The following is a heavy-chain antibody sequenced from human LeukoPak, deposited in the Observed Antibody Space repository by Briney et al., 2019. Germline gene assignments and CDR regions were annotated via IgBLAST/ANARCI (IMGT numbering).Heavy chain of an antibody. Sequence: GRSLRLSCAASGFTFSSYGMHWVRQAPGKGLEWVAVIWYDGSNKYYADSVKGRCTISRDNSKNTLYLQMNSLRAEDTAVYYCARDIYSSSWYENAFDIWGQGTMVTVSP. CDR3: ARDIYSSSWYENAFDI. CDR1: GFTFSSYG. J-gene: IGHJ3*02. V-gene: IGHV3-33*01. CDR2: IWYDGSNK. D-gene: IGHD6-13*01.